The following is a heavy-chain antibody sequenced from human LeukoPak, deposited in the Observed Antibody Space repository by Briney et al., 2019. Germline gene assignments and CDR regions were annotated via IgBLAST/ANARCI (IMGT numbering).Heavy chain of an antibody. CDR2: IYSGGST. Sequence: PGGSLRLSCAASGFTVSSNYMSWVRQTPGKGLEWVSVIYSGGSTYYADSVKGRFTISRDNSKNTLYLQMNSLRAEDTAVYYCARDQYGYDAFDIWGQGTMVTVSS. J-gene: IGHJ3*02. CDR3: ARDQYGYDAFDI. D-gene: IGHD2-15*01. CDR1: GFTVSSNY. V-gene: IGHV3-53*01.